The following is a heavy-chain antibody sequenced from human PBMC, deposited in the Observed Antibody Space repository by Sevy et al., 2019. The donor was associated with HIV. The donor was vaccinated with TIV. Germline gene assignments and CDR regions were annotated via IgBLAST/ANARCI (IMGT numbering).Heavy chain of an antibody. V-gene: IGHV3-15*07. CDR2: IKAKIDGETT. D-gene: IGHD3-10*01. CDR1: GFNISSAS. J-gene: IGHJ4*02. CDR3: TTRPYGSIIDY. Sequence: GGSLRLSCGGSGFNISSASMNWVRQAPGRGLEWVGRIKAKIDGETTDYGEPVKGRLIIYRDDSRKTVYVQLNSVKSEDTAMYFCTTRPYGSIIDYWGQGTLVTVSS.